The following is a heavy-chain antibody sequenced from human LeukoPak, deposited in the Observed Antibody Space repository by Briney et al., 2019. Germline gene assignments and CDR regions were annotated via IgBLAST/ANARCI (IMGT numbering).Heavy chain of an antibody. CDR1: GYTFTSYG. V-gene: IGHV1-18*01. Sequence: GASVKVSCKASGYTFTSYGISWVRQAPGQGLEWMGWISAYNGNTNYAQKFQGWVTMTRDTSISTAYMELSRLRSDDTAVYYCARGGYSGYDPFDPWGQGTLVTVSS. CDR2: ISAYNGNT. D-gene: IGHD5-12*01. J-gene: IGHJ5*02. CDR3: ARGGYSGYDPFDP.